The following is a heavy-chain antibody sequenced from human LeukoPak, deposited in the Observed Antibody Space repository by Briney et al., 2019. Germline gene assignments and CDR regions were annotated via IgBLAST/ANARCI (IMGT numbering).Heavy chain of an antibody. D-gene: IGHD3-10*01. CDR3: AKDRGITMVRGFSDY. CDR2: ISGSGGST. J-gene: IGHJ4*02. Sequence: GGSLRLSCAASGFTFSSYGMSWVRQAPGKGLEWVSAISGSGGSTYYADSVKGRFTISRDNSKNTLYLQMNSLRAEDTAVYYCAKDRGITMVRGFSDYWGQGTLVTVSS. CDR1: GFTFSSYG. V-gene: IGHV3-23*01.